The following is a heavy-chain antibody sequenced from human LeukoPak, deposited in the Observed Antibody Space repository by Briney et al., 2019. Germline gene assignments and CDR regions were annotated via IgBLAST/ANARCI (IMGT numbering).Heavy chain of an antibody. J-gene: IGHJ6*02. Sequence: ASVKVSCKAFGYIFTSYYMHWVRQAPGQGLEWMGLINPSGGSTSYAQKFQGRVTMNRDTSTSTVYMELSSLRSEDTAVYYCAKDIGESSSSVGGRYYYGMDVWGQGTTVTVSS. CDR1: GYIFTSYY. CDR2: INPSGGST. CDR3: AKDIGESSSSVGGRYYYGMDV. D-gene: IGHD6-6*01. V-gene: IGHV1-46*01.